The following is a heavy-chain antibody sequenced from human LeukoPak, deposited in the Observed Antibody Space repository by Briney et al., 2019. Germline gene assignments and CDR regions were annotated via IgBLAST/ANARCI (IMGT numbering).Heavy chain of an antibody. CDR2: IYTSGST. V-gene: IGHV4-61*02. CDR3: ARDQKGPFDY. CDR1: GGSISSGSYY. J-gene: IGHJ4*02. Sequence: SETLSLTCTVSGGSISSGSYYWSWIRQPAGKGLEWIGRIYTSGSTNYNPSLKSRVTISVDTSKNQFSLKLSSVTAADTAVYYCARDQKGPFDYWGRGTLVTVSS.